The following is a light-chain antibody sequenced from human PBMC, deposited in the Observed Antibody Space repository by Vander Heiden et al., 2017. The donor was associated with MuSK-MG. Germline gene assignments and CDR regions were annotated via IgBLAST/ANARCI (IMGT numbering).Light chain of an antibody. Sequence: QSALTQPPSASASARQSVTISCTGTSSDVGGYNYVSWYQEYPGKAPKLMIYEVNKRPSGVPDRFSGSKSGNTASLTVSGLQAEDEADYYCSSYTGSNKYIVFGGGTKLTVL. CDR2: EVN. CDR3: SSYTGSNKYIV. CDR1: SSDVGGYNY. J-gene: IGLJ2*01. V-gene: IGLV2-8*01.